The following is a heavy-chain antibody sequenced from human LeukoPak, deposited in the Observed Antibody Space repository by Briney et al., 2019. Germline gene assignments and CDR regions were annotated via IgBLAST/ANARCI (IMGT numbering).Heavy chain of an antibody. CDR3: ARFTSIAARPDLFAFDI. CDR2: ISAYNGNT. V-gene: IGHV1-18*01. J-gene: IGHJ3*02. CDR1: GYTFTSYG. D-gene: IGHD6-6*01. Sequence: ASVKVSCKASGYTFTSYGISWVRQAPGQGLEGMGWISAYNGNTNYAQKLQGRVTMTTDTSTSTAYMELRSLRSDDTAVYYCARFTSIAARPDLFAFDIWGQGTMVTVSS.